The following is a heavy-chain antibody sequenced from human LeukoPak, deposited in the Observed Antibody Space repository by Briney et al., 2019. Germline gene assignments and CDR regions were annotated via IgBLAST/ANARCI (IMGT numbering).Heavy chain of an antibody. D-gene: IGHD2-2*01. CDR3: ARDLSSSTSCYYY. CDR2: ISSSSSYI. J-gene: IGHJ4*02. Sequence: PGGSLRLSCAASGFTFSSYSMNWVRQAPGKGLEWVSSISSSSSYIYYADSVKGRFTISRDNAKSSLYLQMNSLRAEDTAVYYCARDLSSSTSCYYYWGQGTLVTVSS. CDR1: GFTFSSYS. V-gene: IGHV3-21*01.